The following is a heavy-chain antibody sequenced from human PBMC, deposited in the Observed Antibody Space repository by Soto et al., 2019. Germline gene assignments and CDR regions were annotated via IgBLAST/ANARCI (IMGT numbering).Heavy chain of an antibody. CDR1: RGTFNRYA. D-gene: IGHD5-18*01. Sequence: QVQLVQSGAEVKKPGSSVKVSCLASRGTFNRYAINWVRQAPGHGLEWLGALVPQFGTPNYAQKFQDRVTMVEDESTNTTYMELRGLTSDDTDVYYCSQENRDTPMVHFDVWGQRTLVSVCS. CDR3: SQENRDTPMVHFDV. CDR2: LVPQFGTP. V-gene: IGHV1-69*01. J-gene: IGHJ4*02.